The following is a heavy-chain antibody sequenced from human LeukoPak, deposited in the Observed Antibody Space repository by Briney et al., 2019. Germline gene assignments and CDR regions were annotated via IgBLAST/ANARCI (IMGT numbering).Heavy chain of an antibody. J-gene: IGHJ4*02. V-gene: IGHV3-7*04. CDR2: IRPEGKEN. Sequence: AGSLTLSCAVSGFTFSNFWMSWVRQAPGRGMEWVATIRPEGKENYHMVSVKGRFTISRDNAKNSLFLQMNGLRVEDTAVYYCARGDDFSGDHWGQGTLVTVSS. CDR3: ARGDDFSGDH. CDR1: GFTFSNFW. D-gene: IGHD1-1*01.